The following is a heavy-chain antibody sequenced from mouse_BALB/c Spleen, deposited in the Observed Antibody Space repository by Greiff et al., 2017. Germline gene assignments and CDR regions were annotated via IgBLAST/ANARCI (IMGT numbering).Heavy chain of an antibody. CDR1: GYAFSSYW. Sequence: QVQLKESGAELVRPGSSVKISCKASGYAFSSYWMNWVKQRPGQGLEWIGQIYPGDGDTNYNGKFKGKATLTADKSSSTAYMQLSSLTSEDSAVYFCARFTGTYYYAMDYWGQGTSVTVSS. CDR3: ARFTGTYYYAMDY. CDR2: IYPGDGDT. J-gene: IGHJ4*01. V-gene: IGHV1-80*01. D-gene: IGHD4-1*01.